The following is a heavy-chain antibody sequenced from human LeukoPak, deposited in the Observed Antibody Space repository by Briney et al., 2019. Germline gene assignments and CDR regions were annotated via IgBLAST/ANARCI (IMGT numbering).Heavy chain of an antibody. Sequence: ASVKVSCKASGYTFTSYGISWVRQAPGQGLEWMGWIRPYNGNTNYAQKLQGRVTMTTDTSTSTAYMELRSLRSDDSAFYYCARDVEMYYDSSAFGDYWGQGTLVTVSS. J-gene: IGHJ4*02. CDR1: GYTFTSYG. CDR2: IRPYNGNT. V-gene: IGHV1-18*01. D-gene: IGHD3-22*01. CDR3: ARDVEMYYDSSAFGDY.